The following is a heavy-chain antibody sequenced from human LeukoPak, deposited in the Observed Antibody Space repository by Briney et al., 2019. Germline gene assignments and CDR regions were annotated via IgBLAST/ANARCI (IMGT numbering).Heavy chain of an antibody. J-gene: IGHJ4*02. CDR3: TSETNYYDSSGYYSPFDY. Sequence: PGGSLRLSCAASGFTFSNAWMSWVRQAPGKGLGWVGRIKSKPDGGTTDYAAPVKGRFTISRDDSKNTPYLQMNSLKTEDTAVYYCTSETNYYDSSGYYSPFDYWGQGTLVTVSS. V-gene: IGHV3-15*01. D-gene: IGHD3-22*01. CDR2: IKSKPDGGTT. CDR1: GFTFSNAW.